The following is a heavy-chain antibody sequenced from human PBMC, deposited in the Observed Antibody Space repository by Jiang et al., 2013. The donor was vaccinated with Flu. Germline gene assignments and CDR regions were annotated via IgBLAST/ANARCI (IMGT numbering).Heavy chain of an antibody. D-gene: IGHD3-16*02. CDR1: GGTFSNYA. CDR3: AKSPDSYTYYFAY. CDR2: IIPIHNTA. J-gene: IGHJ4*02. V-gene: IGHV1-69*06. Sequence: QLVESGAEVKKPGSSVKVSCKASGGTFSNYAISWVRQAPGQGLEWMGGIIPIHNTANYAQKFQGRVTITADKSTSTAYMELSSLRSDDTAVYYCAKSPDSYTYYFAYWGQGTLVTVSS.